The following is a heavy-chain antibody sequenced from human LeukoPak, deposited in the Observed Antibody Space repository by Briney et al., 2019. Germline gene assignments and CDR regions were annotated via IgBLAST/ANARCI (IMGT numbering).Heavy chain of an antibody. Sequence: GGSLRLSCAASGFTFSSYAMSWVRQAPGKGLEWVSAISSSGSTIYYADSVKGRFTISRDNAKNSPYLQMNSLRAEDTAVYYCARAKTPATFDYWGQGTLVTVSS. D-gene: IGHD3-10*01. V-gene: IGHV3-21*04. CDR3: ARAKTPATFDY. J-gene: IGHJ4*02. CDR2: ISSSGSTI. CDR1: GFTFSSYA.